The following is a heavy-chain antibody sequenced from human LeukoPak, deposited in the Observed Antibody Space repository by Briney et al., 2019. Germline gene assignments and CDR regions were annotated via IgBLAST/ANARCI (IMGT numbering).Heavy chain of an antibody. CDR1: GGSISSSSYY. J-gene: IGHJ4*02. V-gene: IGHV4-39*07. Sequence: SATLSLTCTVSGGSISSSSYYGGWIRQPPGEGLEWIWSLYYSRSTYYNPSLKRRLTISVDPSKNQFSLKLSSVTAADTAVYYCARGGYDFLAYDYWGQGTLVTVSS. CDR3: ARGGYDFLAYDY. D-gene: IGHD5-12*01. CDR2: LYYSRST.